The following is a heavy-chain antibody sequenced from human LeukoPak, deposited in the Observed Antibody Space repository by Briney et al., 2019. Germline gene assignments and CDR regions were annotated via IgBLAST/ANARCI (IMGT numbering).Heavy chain of an antibody. V-gene: IGHV1-24*01. Sequence: ASVKVSCKVSGYTLTELSMHWVRQAPRKGLEWMGGFDPKEGERVYAQNFQGRFTMTEDTSSGTAYMELNSLRSEDTAVYYCTTREIVVEPAQTSMVRGVLWRSDFWGHGTLVTVSS. CDR3: TTREIVVEPAQTSMVRGVLWRSDF. J-gene: IGHJ4*01. CDR2: FDPKEGER. D-gene: IGHD3-10*01. CDR1: GYTLTELS.